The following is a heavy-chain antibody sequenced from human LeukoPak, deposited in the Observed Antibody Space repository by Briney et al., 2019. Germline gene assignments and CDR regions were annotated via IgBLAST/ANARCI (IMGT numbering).Heavy chain of an antibody. CDR3: AGAFYYFDC. Sequence: PGGSLRLSCAASGLTFNTYAMNWVRQAPGRGLEWVSTITSSGGGTYYADSVEGRFTISRDNSKNTLYLQMNSLRAEDTAVYYCAGAFYYFDCWGQGTLVTVSS. CDR1: GLTFNTYA. V-gene: IGHV3-23*01. CDR2: ITSSGGGT. J-gene: IGHJ4*02.